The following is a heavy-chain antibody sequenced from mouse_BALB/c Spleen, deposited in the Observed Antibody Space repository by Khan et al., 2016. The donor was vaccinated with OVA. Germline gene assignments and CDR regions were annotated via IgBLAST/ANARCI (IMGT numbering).Heavy chain of an antibody. CDR1: GFSLTSYG. CDR3: ARACYYGAGGAY. D-gene: IGHD1-1*01. J-gene: IGHJ3*01. CDR2: IWAGGST. V-gene: IGHV2-9*02. Sequence: QVQLKESGPGLVAPSQTLSITCTVSGFSLTSYGVHWVRQPPGKGLEWLGVIWAGGSTNHNSALMSRLSISKDNSKSQVFLKMNSLQTDDTAMYYCARACYYGAGGAYWGQGTLVTVSA.